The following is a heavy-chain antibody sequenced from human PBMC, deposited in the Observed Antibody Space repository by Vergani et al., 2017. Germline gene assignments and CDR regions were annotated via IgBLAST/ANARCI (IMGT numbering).Heavy chain of an antibody. CDR3: ARETVVTSWDGYRFHYMDV. V-gene: IGHV4-61*02. CDR2: TSTDGST. J-gene: IGHJ6*03. Sequence: QVQLQESGPGLVKPSQTLSLTCSVSGGAVNSGSNFWTWIRQPAGKGLEWIGRTSTDGSTNYNPSLKSRVTVSVDTSKTQISLRLTSVTAEDTAVYYCARETVVTSWDGYRFHYMDVGGKGTTLTVSS. CDR1: GGAVNSGSNF. D-gene: IGHD3-16*02.